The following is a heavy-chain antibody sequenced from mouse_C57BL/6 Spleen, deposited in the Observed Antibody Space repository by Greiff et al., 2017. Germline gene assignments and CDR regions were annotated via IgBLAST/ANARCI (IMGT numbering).Heavy chain of an antibody. J-gene: IGHJ4*01. Sequence: EVKLMESGGGLVQPGGSLKLSCAASGFTFSDYGMAWVRQAPRKGPEWVAFISNLAYSIYYADTVTGRFTISRENAKNTLYLEMSSLRSEDTAMYYCARQFYYSNYVDYAMDYWGQGTSVTVSS. CDR2: ISNLAYSI. D-gene: IGHD2-5*01. CDR3: ARQFYYSNYVDYAMDY. V-gene: IGHV5-15*01. CDR1: GFTFSDYG.